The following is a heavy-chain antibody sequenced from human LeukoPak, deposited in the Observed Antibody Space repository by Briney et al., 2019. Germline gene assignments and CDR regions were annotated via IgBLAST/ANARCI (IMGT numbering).Heavy chain of an antibody. J-gene: IGHJ3*02. Sequence: SVKVSCQASGGTFSSYAISGVRQAPGQGVEGMGGIIPIFGTANYAQKFQGRVTITADKSTSTAYMELSSLRAEDTAVYYCARVYMVRGVMPFDIWGQGTMVTVSS. V-gene: IGHV1-69*06. CDR2: IIPIFGTA. CDR1: GGTFSSYA. D-gene: IGHD3-10*01. CDR3: ARVYMVRGVMPFDI.